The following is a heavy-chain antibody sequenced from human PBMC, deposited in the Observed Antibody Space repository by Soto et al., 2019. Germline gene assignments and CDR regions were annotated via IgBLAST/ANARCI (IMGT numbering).Heavy chain of an antibody. CDR3: ARAGRRSIGYCSRTSCHGGFDY. CDR2: IIPIFGTA. V-gene: IGHV1-69*13. J-gene: IGHJ4*02. D-gene: IGHD2-2*01. Sequence: SVKVSCKASGGTFSSYAISWVRQAPGQGXEWMGGIIPIFGTANYAQKFQGRVTITADESTSTAYMGLSSLRSEDTAVYYCARAGRRSIGYCSRTSCHGGFDYWGQGTLVTVSS. CDR1: GGTFSSYA.